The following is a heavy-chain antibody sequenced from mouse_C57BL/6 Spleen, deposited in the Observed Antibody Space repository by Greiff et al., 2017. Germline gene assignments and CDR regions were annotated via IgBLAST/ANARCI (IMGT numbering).Heavy chain of an antibody. V-gene: IGHV5-16*01. CDR2: INYDGSST. CDR3: ARDVWDEGFDY. CDR1: GFTFSDYY. J-gene: IGHJ2*01. D-gene: IGHD4-1*01. Sequence: EVQLVESEGGLVQPGSSMKLSCTASGFTFSDYYMAWVRQVPEKGLEWVANINYDGSSTYYLDSLKSRFIISRDNAKNILYLQMSSLKSEDTATYYCARDVWDEGFDYWGQGTTLTVSS.